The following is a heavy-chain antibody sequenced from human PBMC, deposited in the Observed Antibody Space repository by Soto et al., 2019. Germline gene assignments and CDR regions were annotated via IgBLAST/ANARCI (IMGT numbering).Heavy chain of an antibody. CDR2: IDPGDSRA. CDR3: ARLITTSGVIINALNV. CDR1: GYSFTSYW. Sequence: LEQSGPEVKKPGESLTISCKVSGYSFTSYWIAWVRQMPGKGLEWMGRIDPGDSRAYYSPPFPGHVTISVNRSIATAYLQWSSLRATDTATYYCARLITTSGVIINALNVWGRGTMVTVSS. J-gene: IGHJ3*01. V-gene: IGHV5-10-1*03. D-gene: IGHD3-3*01.